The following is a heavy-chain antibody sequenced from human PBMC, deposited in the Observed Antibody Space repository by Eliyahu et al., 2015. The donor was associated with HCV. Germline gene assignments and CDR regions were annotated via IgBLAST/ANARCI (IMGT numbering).Heavy chain of an antibody. CDR3: ARDGTRSNYDILGGYFDY. V-gene: IGHV3-64*01. CDR1: GFTFSSYA. Sequence: EVQLVESGGGLVQPGGSLRLSCAASGFTFSSYAMHWVRQAPGKGLEYVSAISSNGGSTYYANSVKGRFTISRDNSKNTLYLQMGSLRAEDMAVYYCARDGTRSNYDILGGYFDYWGQGTLVTVSS. D-gene: IGHD3-9*01. CDR2: ISSNGGST. J-gene: IGHJ4*02.